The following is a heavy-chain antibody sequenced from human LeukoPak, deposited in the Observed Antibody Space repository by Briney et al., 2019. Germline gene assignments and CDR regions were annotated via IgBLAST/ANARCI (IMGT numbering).Heavy chain of an antibody. CDR2: IKQDGSEK. Sequence: GGPLRLSVAASGFSFSNNWRNWVRQAPGKGLEGVANIKQDGSEKYYVDSVKGRFTISRDNAKNSLYLQMNSLRAEDTAVYYCARDLGYCNSASCYTVLDYWGQGTLVTVSS. CDR1: GFSFSNNW. J-gene: IGHJ4*02. CDR3: ARDLGYCNSASCYTVLDY. D-gene: IGHD2-2*02. V-gene: IGHV3-7*01.